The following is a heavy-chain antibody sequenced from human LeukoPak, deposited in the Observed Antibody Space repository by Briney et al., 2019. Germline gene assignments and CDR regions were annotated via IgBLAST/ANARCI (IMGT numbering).Heavy chain of an antibody. CDR2: IYYSKNT. J-gene: IGHJ4*02. CDR3: VSPRGFSYGYFDY. Sequence: KPSETLSLTCTVSGGSISSSRAYWGWIRQPPGKGLEWIGSIYYSKNTYYNPSLKSRVTISADTSKNQFSLTLGSVSATDTAVYYCVSPRGFSYGYFDYWGQGTLVTVSS. V-gene: IGHV4-39*01. D-gene: IGHD5-18*01. CDR1: GGSISSSRAY.